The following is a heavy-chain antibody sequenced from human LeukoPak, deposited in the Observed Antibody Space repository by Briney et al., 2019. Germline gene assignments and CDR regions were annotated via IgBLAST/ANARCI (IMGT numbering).Heavy chain of an antibody. Sequence: PSETLSLTCTVSGGSISNYYWSWIRQPPGKGLEWIGYIYYSGSTNYNPSLKSRVSISLDTSKNHFSLKLISVTAADTAVYYCASGEVTFDYWGQGTLVTVSS. D-gene: IGHD3-10*01. J-gene: IGHJ4*02. V-gene: IGHV4-59*01. CDR1: GGSISNYY. CDR2: IYYSGST. CDR3: ASGEVTFDY.